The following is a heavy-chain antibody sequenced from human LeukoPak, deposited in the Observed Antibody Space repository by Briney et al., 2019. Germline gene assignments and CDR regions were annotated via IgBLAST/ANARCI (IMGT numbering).Heavy chain of an antibody. J-gene: IGHJ4*02. V-gene: IGHV3-23*01. Sequence: GSLRLSCAASGFTFSSYAMSWVRQAPGKGLEWVSAISGSGGSTYYADSVKGRFTISRDNSKNTLYLLMNSLIPEDTAVYYCAREVVSSPSYFDSWGQGTLVTVSS. D-gene: IGHD2-15*01. CDR1: GFTFSSYA. CDR3: AREVVSSPSYFDS. CDR2: ISGSGGST.